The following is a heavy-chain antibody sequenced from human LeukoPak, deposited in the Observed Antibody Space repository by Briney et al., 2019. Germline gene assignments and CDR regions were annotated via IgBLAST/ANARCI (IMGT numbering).Heavy chain of an antibody. CDR1: GFSFSSHW. V-gene: IGHV3-7*05. J-gene: IGHJ4*02. D-gene: IGHD6-6*01. CDR2: INPDGSGK. CDR3: ARGIHNSCDY. Sequence: PGGSPRLSCAASGFSFSSHWMNWVRQTPGKGLEWVANINPDGSGKYYVDSVKGRFSISRDSAKSSMYLQMDSLRAEDTAVYYCARGIHNSCDYWGQGALVTVSS.